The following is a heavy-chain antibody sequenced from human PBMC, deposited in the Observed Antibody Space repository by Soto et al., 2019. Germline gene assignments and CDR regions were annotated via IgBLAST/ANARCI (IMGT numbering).Heavy chain of an antibody. V-gene: IGHV4-34*01. D-gene: IGHD1-26*01. CDR1: GGSFSGYY. CDR3: ARASSLVGATRWFDP. CDR2: INHSGST. Sequence: SETLSLTCAVYGGSFSGYYWSWIRQPPGKGLEWIGEINHSGSTNYNPSLKSRVTISVDTSKNQFSLKLSSVTAADTAVYYCARASSLVGATRWFDPWGQGTLVTVS. J-gene: IGHJ5*02.